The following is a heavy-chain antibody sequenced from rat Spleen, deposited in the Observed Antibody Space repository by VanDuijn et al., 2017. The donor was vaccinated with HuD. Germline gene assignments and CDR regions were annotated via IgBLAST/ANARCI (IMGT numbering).Heavy chain of an antibody. D-gene: IGHD1-11*01. V-gene: IGHV3-3*01. CDR2: INSAGTT. CDR3: ARHGYGGYSYWYFDF. CDR1: GHSISSTYR. J-gene: IGHJ1*01. Sequence: EVQLQESGPGLVKPSQSLSLTCSVSGHSISSTYRWNWIRKFPGNTLEWMGYINSAGTTIYSPSLKSRISITRDTSRNQFFLQVNSVTTEDTATYYCARHGYGGYSYWYFDFWGPGTMVTVSS.